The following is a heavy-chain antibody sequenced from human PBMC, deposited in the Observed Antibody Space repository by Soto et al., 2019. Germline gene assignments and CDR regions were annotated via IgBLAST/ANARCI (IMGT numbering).Heavy chain of an antibody. V-gene: IGHV4-61*01. J-gene: IGHJ4*02. D-gene: IGHD4-17*01. CDR2: IYYRGST. CDR1: GGSVSSGSHY. CDR3: ARGSTVAVTTLSPLDY. Sequence: PSETLSLTCTVSGGSVSSGSHYWSWIRQPPGKGLEWIGYIYYRGSTNYNPSLKSRVTISADTSKNQFSLKLSSVTAADTAVYYCARGSTVAVTTLSPLDYWGQGTLVTVSS.